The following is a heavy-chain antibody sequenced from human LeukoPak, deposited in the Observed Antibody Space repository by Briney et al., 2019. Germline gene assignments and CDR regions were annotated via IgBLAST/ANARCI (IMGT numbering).Heavy chain of an antibody. CDR1: GYTFTSYY. J-gene: IGHJ4*02. CDR2: INPSGGST. Sequence: ASVKVSCKASGYTFTSYYMHWVRQAPGQGLEWMGIINPSGGSTSYAQKFQGRVTMTTDTSTSTAYMELRSLRSDDTAVYYCARVQYCSSTSCEGVEDYWGQGTLVTVSS. V-gene: IGHV1-46*01. CDR3: ARVQYCSSTSCEGVEDY. D-gene: IGHD2-2*01.